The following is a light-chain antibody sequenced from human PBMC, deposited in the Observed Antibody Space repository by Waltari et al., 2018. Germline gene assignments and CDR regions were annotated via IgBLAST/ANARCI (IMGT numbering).Light chain of an antibody. CDR3: QQYGSSRWT. J-gene: IGKJ1*01. Sequence: EIVLTQSPGTLSLSPGARATLSCRASQSVSSSYLAWYQRKPGQAPRLLIYGASSRATGIPDRFSGSGSGTDFTLTISRLEPEDFAVYYCQQYGSSRWTFGQGTKVEIK. CDR1: QSVSSSY. V-gene: IGKV3-20*01. CDR2: GAS.